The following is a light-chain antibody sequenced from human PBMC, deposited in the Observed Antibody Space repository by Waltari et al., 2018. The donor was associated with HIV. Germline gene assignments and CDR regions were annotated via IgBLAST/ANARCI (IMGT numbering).Light chain of an antibody. J-gene: IGKJ4*01. CDR2: ATS. CDR1: QSITRN. Sequence: DIQMTQSPSSLSASVGDRVTLTCRASQSITRNLNWYQEKPGKGPRLLIYATSTLQRGVPSRFSGSGSGTDFTLTISSLQPEDVATYYCQQSYNTPLTFGGGTKVEIK. V-gene: IGKV1-39*01. CDR3: QQSYNTPLT.